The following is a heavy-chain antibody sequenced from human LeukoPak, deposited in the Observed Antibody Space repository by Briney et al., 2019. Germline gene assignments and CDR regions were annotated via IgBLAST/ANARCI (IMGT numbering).Heavy chain of an antibody. D-gene: IGHD6-19*01. V-gene: IGHV4-34*01. CDR2: INHSGST. J-gene: IGHJ4*02. CDR1: GGSISSYY. Sequence: PSETLSLTCTVSGGSISSYYWSWIRQPPGKGLEWIGEINHSGSTNYNPSLKSRVTISVDTSKNQFSLKLSSVTAADTAVYYCARVKGYSSGWFPAFFDYWGQGTLVTVSS. CDR3: ARVKGYSSGWFPAFFDY.